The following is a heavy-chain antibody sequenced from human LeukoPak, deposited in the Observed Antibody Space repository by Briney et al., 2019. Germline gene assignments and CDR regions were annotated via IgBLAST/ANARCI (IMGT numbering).Heavy chain of an antibody. CDR2: IYYSGST. CDR3: AREGDGHNKLAPNFDY. CDR1: GGSISSGDYY. J-gene: IGHJ4*02. D-gene: IGHD5-24*01. V-gene: IGHV4-30-4*08. Sequence: SQTLSLTCTVSGGSISSGDYYWSWIRQPPGKGLEWIGYIYYSGSTYYNPSLKSRVTISVDTSKNQFSLKLSSVTAADTAVYYCAREGDGHNKLAPNFDYWGQGTLVTVSS.